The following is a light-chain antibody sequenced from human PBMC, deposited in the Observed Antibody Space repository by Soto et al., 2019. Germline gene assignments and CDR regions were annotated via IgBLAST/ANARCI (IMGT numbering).Light chain of an antibody. J-gene: IGLJ1*01. CDR2: EVN. CDR3: CSYAGTVAYV. V-gene: IGLV2-23*02. CDR1: GSDVRAYNL. Sequence: QSVLTQPASVSGSPGQSISISCAGTGSDVRAYNLVSWYQQHPGKAPKFIICEVNTRPSGISNRFSGSKSGDTASLTISGLQAEDEADYFCCSYAGTVAYVFGTGTKLTVL.